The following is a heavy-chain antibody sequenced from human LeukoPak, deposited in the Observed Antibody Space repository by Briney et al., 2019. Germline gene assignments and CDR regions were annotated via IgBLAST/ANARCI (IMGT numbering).Heavy chain of an antibody. Sequence: SETLSLTCTVSGGSISSNYWSWIRQPPGKGLEWIGDIYYSGRTNYNPSLKSRVTISVDTSKNQFSLKLSSVSATDTAVYYCVSPRGFSYGYFDYWGQGTLVTVSS. CDR1: GGSISSNY. V-gene: IGHV4-59*08. CDR2: IYYSGRT. D-gene: IGHD5-18*01. CDR3: VSPRGFSYGYFDY. J-gene: IGHJ4*02.